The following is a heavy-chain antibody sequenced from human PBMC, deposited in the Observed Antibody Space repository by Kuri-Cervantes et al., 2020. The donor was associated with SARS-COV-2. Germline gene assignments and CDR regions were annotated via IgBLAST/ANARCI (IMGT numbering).Heavy chain of an antibody. CDR3: AKIGTQYCSAGSCYVDY. J-gene: IGHJ4*02. D-gene: IGHD2-15*01. CDR2: ISGSGGST. V-gene: IGHV3-23*01. CDR1: GFTFSSYA. Sequence: GGSLRLSCAASGFTFSSYAMSWVRQAPGKGLEWVSAISGSGGSTYYADSVKGRFTISRDSSKNTLYLQMNSLRAEDTAVYYCAKIGTQYCSAGSCYVDYWGQGTLVTVSS.